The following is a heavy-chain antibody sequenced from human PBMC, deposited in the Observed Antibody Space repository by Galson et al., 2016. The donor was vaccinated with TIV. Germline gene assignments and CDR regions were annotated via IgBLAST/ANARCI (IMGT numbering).Heavy chain of an antibody. CDR1: GGTFDNYA. CDR3: ARDIPCGGSCYFFDD. J-gene: IGHJ4*02. V-gene: IGHV1-69*05. D-gene: IGHD2-15*01. CDR2: ILPISATT. Sequence: SVKVSRKASGGTFDNYAINWVRQAPGQGLEWMGGILPISATTNYAQKFQGRVTITTDQFTSTVYLELSSLRSGDTAVYFCARDIPCGGSCYFFDDWGQGTLVTVSS.